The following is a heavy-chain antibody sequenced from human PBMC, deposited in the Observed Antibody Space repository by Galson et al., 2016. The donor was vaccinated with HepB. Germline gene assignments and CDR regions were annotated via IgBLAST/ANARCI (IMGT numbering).Heavy chain of an antibody. J-gene: IGHJ4*02. CDR1: GFTFSSYN. Sequence: SLRLSCAASGFTFSSYNMNWVRQAPGKGLEWVSSISSSGSYIYYADVVKGRFTISRDNSKNTLYLQMNSLRAEDTAVYYCARDLAVPSGPDSDRDYWGRGIHVIVSS. D-gene: IGHD2-21*01. CDR2: ISSSGSYI. CDR3: ARDLAVPSGPDSDRDY. V-gene: IGHV3-21*04.